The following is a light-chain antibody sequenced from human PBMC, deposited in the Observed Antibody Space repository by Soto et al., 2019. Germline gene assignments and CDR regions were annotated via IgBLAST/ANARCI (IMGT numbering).Light chain of an antibody. CDR2: GAS. Sequence: EIVLTQSPGTLSLSPGEGVTLSCRASQSVTSSYLAWYQQKPGQAPRLLIYGASSRATGIPDRFSGSGSGTEFALTISRLEPEDFALYYCQQYGSSPVTFGQGTRLEIK. J-gene: IGKJ5*01. CDR3: QQYGSSPVT. V-gene: IGKV3-20*01. CDR1: QSVTSSY.